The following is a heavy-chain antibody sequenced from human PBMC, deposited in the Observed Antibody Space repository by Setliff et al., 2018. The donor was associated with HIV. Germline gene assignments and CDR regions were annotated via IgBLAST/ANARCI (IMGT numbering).Heavy chain of an antibody. CDR3: AREGYCSSTSCLSVDY. CDR2: MNPNSGNT. V-gene: IGHV1-8*02. J-gene: IGHJ4*02. CDR1: GYTFTTYD. D-gene: IGHD2-2*01. Sequence: GASVKVSCKASGYTFTTYDINWVRQATGQGLEWMGWMNPNSGNTGYAQKFQGRVTMTRNTSISTAYMELSSLRSEDTAVYYCAREGYCSSTSCLSVDYWGQGTLVTVSS.